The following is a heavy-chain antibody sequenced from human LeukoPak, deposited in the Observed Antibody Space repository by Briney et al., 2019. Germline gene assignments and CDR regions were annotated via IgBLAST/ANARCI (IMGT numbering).Heavy chain of an antibody. Sequence: SETLSLTCTVSGGSISTGDYYWSWIRQPPGKGLEWIGYIYCSGSTYYNPSLKSRVTISLDTSKNQFSLKLSSVTAADTAVYYCARDNGSGSYSSWGQGTLVTVSS. CDR1: GGSISTGDYY. CDR3: ARDNGSGSYSS. D-gene: IGHD3-10*01. CDR2: IYCSGST. J-gene: IGHJ4*02. V-gene: IGHV4-30-4*01.